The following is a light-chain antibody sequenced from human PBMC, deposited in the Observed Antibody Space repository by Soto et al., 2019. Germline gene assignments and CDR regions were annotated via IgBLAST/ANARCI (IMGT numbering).Light chain of an antibody. V-gene: IGKV3-20*01. CDR3: QQYGSSPLIT. J-gene: IGKJ5*01. CDR2: GVS. Sequence: EIVLTQSPGTRSWSPGQRARLCGRASQRLSASDIAWYHQKPGQAPNFLIYGVSSRATGIPDRFSGSGSGTDFTLTISRLEPEDFAVYHCQQYGSSPLITFGQGTRLEIK. CDR1: QRLSASD.